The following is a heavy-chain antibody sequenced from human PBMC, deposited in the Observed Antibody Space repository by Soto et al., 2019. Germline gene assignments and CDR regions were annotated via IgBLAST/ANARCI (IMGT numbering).Heavy chain of an antibody. Sequence: QVQLVESGGGVVQPGGSLRLSCGASGFTFRSYGMHWVRQAPGKGLEWLAVISYDGNNKYYADSVKGRFTISRDNSKSTLYRQMDSLRADDTAVYFCAKDENYYGSGSYFDYWGQGTLVTVSS. CDR1: GFTFRSYG. V-gene: IGHV3-30*18. D-gene: IGHD3-10*01. CDR2: ISYDGNNK. CDR3: AKDENYYGSGSYFDY. J-gene: IGHJ4*02.